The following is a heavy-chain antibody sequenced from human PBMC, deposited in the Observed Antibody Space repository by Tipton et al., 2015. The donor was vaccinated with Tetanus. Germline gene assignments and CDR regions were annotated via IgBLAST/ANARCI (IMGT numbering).Heavy chain of an antibody. CDR2: IYQTGTT. V-gene: IGHV4-34*01. CDR3: ARAAGFLGLTHDF. CDR1: GGSFSNYF. J-gene: IGHJ4*02. Sequence: AGLVKPSETLSLTCAVYGGSFSNYFWSWIRKPPGKDLEWIGYIYQTGTTYYNPSLKGRVTISMDRSNTQFSLRLDSLTAADTAVYYCARAAGFLGLTHDFWGRGTLVSVSS. D-gene: IGHD2/OR15-2a*01.